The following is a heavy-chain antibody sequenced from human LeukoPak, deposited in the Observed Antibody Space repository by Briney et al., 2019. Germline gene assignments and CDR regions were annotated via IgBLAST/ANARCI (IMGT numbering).Heavy chain of an antibody. CDR2: INHSGST. V-gene: IGHV4-34*01. D-gene: IGHD6-19*01. CDR1: GGSFSGYY. CDR3: ARAPAGTGWFDP. Sequence: SETQSLTCAVYGGSFSGYYWSWIRQPPGKGLEWIGEINHSGSTNYNPSLKSRVTISVDTSKNQFSLKLSSVTAADTAVYYCARAPAGTGWFDPWGQGTLVTVSS. J-gene: IGHJ5*02.